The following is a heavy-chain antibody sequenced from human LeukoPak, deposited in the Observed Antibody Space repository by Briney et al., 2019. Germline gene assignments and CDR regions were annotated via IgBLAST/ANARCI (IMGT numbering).Heavy chain of an antibody. D-gene: IGHD1-1*01. CDR3: ARDMEPDAFDI. J-gene: IGHJ3*02. V-gene: IGHV3-48*01. CDR2: ISSSSSTI. Sequence: GGSLRLSCAASGFTFSSYSMNWVRQAPGKGLEWVSYISSSSSTIYYADSVKGRFTISRDNAKNSLYLQMNSLRAEDTAIYYCARDMEPDAFDIWGQGTMVTVSS. CDR1: GFTFSSYS.